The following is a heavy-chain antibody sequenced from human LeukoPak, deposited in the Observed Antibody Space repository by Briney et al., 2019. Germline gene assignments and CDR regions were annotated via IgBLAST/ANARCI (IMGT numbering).Heavy chain of an antibody. CDR2: ISAYNGNT. V-gene: IGHV1-18*01. J-gene: IGHJ4*02. CDR1: GYTFTSYG. D-gene: IGHD3-22*01. Sequence: ASVKVSCKASGYTFTSYGISWVRQAPGQGLEWMGWISAYNGNTNYAQKLQGRVTMTTDTSTSTAYMELRSLRSDDTAVYYCARDRQPDYYDSSGYFWYFDYWGQGTLVTVSS. CDR3: ARDRQPDYYDSSGYFWYFDY.